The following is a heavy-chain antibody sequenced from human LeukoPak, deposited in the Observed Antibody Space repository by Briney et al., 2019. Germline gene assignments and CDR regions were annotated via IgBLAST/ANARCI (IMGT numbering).Heavy chain of an antibody. CDR2: ISSSSDTI. D-gene: IGHD2-15*01. V-gene: IGHV3-48*04. CDR1: GFTFSSFS. Sequence: PGGSLRLSCAASGFTFSSFSMNWVRQAPGKGLEWVSYISSSSDTIYLADSVKGRFTISRDNAKNSLYLQMNSLRAEDTAVYYCARESGGSCYLDYWGQGTLVTVS. J-gene: IGHJ4*02. CDR3: ARESGGSCYLDY.